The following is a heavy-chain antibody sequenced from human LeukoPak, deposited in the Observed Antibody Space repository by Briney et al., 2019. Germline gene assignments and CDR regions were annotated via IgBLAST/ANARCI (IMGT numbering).Heavy chain of an antibody. D-gene: IGHD4/OR15-4a*01. CDR1: VFTVSSNS. CDR3: ARRAGAYSHPYDY. Sequence: GGSLRLSCTVSVFTVSSNSMSWVRQAPGKGLEWVSFIYIDNTHYSDSVKGRFTISRDNSKNTLYLQMNSLRAEDTAVYYCARRAGAYSHPYDYWGQGTLVTVSS. J-gene: IGHJ4*02. CDR2: IYIDNT. V-gene: IGHV3-53*01.